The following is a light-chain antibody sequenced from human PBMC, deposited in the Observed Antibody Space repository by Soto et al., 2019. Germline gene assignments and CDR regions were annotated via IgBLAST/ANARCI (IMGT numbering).Light chain of an antibody. Sequence: QSVLTQPASVSGSPGQSITISCTGTSSDVGGYNYVSWYQQHPGKAPKLMIYEVSYRPSGISNRFSGSKSGNTASLTISGLQADDEADYYCSSYSSNTPWVFGGGTKLTVL. V-gene: IGLV2-14*01. CDR3: SSYSSNTPWV. J-gene: IGLJ3*02. CDR2: EVS. CDR1: SSDVGGYNY.